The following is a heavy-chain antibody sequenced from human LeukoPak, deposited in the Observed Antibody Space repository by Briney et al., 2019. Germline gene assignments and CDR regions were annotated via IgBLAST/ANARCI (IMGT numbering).Heavy chain of an antibody. Sequence: GGSLRLSCAASGFTFSSYAMSWVRQAPGKGLEWVSAISGSGGSTYYADSVKGRFTISRDNSKNTLYLQMNSLRAEDTAVYYCAKANIVVVVAATFDYWGQGTLVAVSS. D-gene: IGHD2-15*01. J-gene: IGHJ4*02. CDR1: GFTFSSYA. V-gene: IGHV3-23*01. CDR2: ISGSGGST. CDR3: AKANIVVVVAATFDY.